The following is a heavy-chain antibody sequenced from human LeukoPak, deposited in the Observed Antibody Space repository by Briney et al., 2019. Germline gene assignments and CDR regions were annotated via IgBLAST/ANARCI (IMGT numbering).Heavy chain of an antibody. CDR3: ARDMIVVVMGDAFDI. J-gene: IGHJ3*02. V-gene: IGHV3-21*01. CDR1: GFTFSSYS. D-gene: IGHD3-22*01. CDR2: ISSSSSYI. Sequence: GGSLRLSCAAFGFTFSSYSMNWVRQAPGKGLEWVSSISSSSSYIYYADSVKGRFTISRDNAKNSLYLQMNSLRAEDTAVYYCARDMIVVVMGDAFDIWGQGTMVTVSS.